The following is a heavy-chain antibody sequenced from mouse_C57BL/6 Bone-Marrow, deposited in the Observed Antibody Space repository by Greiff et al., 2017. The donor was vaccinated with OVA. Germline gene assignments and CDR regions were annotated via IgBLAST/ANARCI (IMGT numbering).Heavy chain of an antibody. Sequence: QVQLQQPGAELVMPGASVKLSCKASGYTFTSYWMHWVKQRPGQGLEWIGEIDPSDSYTNYNQKFKGKSTLTVDKSSSTAYMQLSSLTSEDSAVYYCARYPPYYGSSPWYCDVWGTGTTVTVSS. J-gene: IGHJ1*03. D-gene: IGHD1-1*01. CDR2: IDPSDSYT. V-gene: IGHV1-69*01. CDR1: GYTFTSYW. CDR3: ARYPPYYGSSPWYCDV.